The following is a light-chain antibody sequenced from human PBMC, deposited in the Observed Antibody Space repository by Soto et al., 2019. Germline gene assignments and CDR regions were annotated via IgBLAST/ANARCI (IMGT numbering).Light chain of an antibody. CDR1: SSDIGKYKY. CDR3: NSYTTANTYV. CDR2: DVT. J-gene: IGLJ1*01. V-gene: IGLV2-14*01. Sequence: QSVLTQPASVSGSPGQSITISCSGSSSDIGKYKYVSWYQQHPGKAPKLMIYDVTNRPSGVSDRFSGSKSGSTASLTISGLQAEDEADYYCNSYTTANTYVFGSGTKVTVL.